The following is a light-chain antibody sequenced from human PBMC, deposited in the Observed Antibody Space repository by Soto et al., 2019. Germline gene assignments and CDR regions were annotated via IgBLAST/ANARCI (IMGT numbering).Light chain of an antibody. CDR3: QQYKRHWT. J-gene: IGKJ1*01. Sequence: DIQMTQSPSTLSGSVGDRVTLPCRASQSISSWLAWSQQKPGKAPKLLIYDASSLASGGPSRCSGGGSGTEFSLTSSSLQADDVATYFRQQYKRHWTFGQGTKVDIK. V-gene: IGKV1-5*01. CDR1: QSISSW. CDR2: DAS.